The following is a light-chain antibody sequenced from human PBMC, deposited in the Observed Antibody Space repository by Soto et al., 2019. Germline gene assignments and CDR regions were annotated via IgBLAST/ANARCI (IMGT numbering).Light chain of an antibody. V-gene: IGLV1-40*01. Sequence: QSVLTQPPSVSGAPGQRVTISCTGNSSNIGAGFDVHWYQQLPGTAPKLLIYDNSNRPSGVPDRFSGSKSGTSASLAISGLQSEDEAGYYCAAWDDSLNGVVFGGGTQLTVL. CDR3: AAWDDSLNGVV. CDR2: DNS. J-gene: IGLJ2*01. CDR1: SSNIGAGFD.